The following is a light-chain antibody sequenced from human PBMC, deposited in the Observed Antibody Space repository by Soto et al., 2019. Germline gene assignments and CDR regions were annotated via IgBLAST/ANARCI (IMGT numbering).Light chain of an antibody. Sequence: DIQMTQSPSTLSASVGDRVSVTCRASHSISRQLAWYQQKPGKAPNLLIYQASNLETGVPSRFSGRVSGTESALTTSSLKPGDLATYYCLQYQSYCTFGQETKVEVK. CDR1: HSISRQ. V-gene: IGKV1-5*03. CDR2: QAS. CDR3: LQYQSYCT. J-gene: IGKJ1*01.